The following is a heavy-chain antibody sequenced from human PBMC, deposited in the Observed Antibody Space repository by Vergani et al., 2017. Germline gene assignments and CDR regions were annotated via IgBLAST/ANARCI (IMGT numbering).Heavy chain of an antibody. Sequence: QVQLVQSGAEVKKPGASVKVSCKASGYTFTGYYMHWVRQAPGQGLEWMGWINPNSGGTNYAQKFQGRVTMTRDTSISTAYMELSRLRSDDTAVYYCARAYVLRYYYDSSGYSGNFDYWGRGTLVTVSS. CDR1: GYTFTGYY. D-gene: IGHD3-22*01. J-gene: IGHJ4*02. V-gene: IGHV1-2*02. CDR3: ARAYVLRYYYDSSGYSGNFDY. CDR2: INPNSGGT.